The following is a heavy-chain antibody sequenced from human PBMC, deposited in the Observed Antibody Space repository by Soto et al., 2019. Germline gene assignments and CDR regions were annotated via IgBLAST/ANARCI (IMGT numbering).Heavy chain of an antibody. CDR3: AGEQPRRATRVFGMVKAFDF. CDR1: GYTFTTYD. J-gene: IGHJ3*01. CDR2: MNPNSGNT. V-gene: IGHV1-8*01. D-gene: IGHD3-3*01. Sequence: QVQLVQSGAEVKKPGASVKVSCKVSGYTFTTYDIYWVRQATGQGLEWMGWMNPNSGNTGYAQKFQGRVTLTRDTSIDTAYMELSSLRSEDTAMYYGAGEQPRRATRVFGMVKAFDFWGQGTTVTVSS.